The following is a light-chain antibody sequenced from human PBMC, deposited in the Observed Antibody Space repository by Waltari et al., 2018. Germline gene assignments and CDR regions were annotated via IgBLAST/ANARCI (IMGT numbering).Light chain of an antibody. CDR2: LTH. CDR3: ATRDEGPTVV. CDR1: LSNIATHH. V-gene: IGLV1-47*01. J-gene: IGLJ2*01. Sequence: QPVLTQPPSASGTPGQSVTIPCSGSLSNIATHHVYWYQQHPGTAPQLLIYLTHQRPSGVPDRFAASKSGTSASLAISGLRFEDEGDYYCATRDEGPTVVFGGGTKVTVL.